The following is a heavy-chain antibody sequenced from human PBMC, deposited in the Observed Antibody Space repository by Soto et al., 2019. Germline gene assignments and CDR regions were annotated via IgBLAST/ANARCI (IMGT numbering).Heavy chain of an antibody. CDR2: IFPIDSDT. CDR3: ATPGGRDFNAFDV. CDR1: GYTFTRNW. D-gene: IGHD2-21*02. Sequence: GESLKISCKGSGYTFTRNWIGWVRQMPGKGLEWMGIIFPIDSDTRYSPSSQGQVTISADNSISTAYLQWSSLKASDTAIYYCATPGGRDFNAFDVWGQGTMVTISS. J-gene: IGHJ3*01. V-gene: IGHV5-51*01.